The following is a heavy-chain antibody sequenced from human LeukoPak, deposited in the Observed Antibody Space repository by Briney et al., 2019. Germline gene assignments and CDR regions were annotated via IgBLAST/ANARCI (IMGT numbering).Heavy chain of an antibody. V-gene: IGHV4-59*01. D-gene: IGHD2-8*01. J-gene: IGHJ4*02. CDR1: GGSISSYY. CDR2: IYCSRST. Sequence: PSETLSLTCTVSGGSISSYYWSWIRQPPGKGLEWIGYIYCSRSTNYNPSLKSRVTISVDTPKNQFSLKLSSVTAADTAVYYCARYSCPNGVCYYFDYWGQGTLVTVSS. CDR3: ARYSCPNGVCYYFDY.